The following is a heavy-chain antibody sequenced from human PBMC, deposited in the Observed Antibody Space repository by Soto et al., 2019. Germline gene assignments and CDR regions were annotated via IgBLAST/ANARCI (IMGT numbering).Heavy chain of an antibody. J-gene: IGHJ5*02. Sequence: QVQLVQSGAEVKKPGASVKVSCKASGYTFTSYAMHWVRQAPGQRLEWMGWINAGNGNTKYSQKFQGRVTITRDTTASTDYMDLSSLRSEDTAVYYCARGSGGYFHWFDPWGQGTLVTVSS. CDR2: INAGNGNT. CDR1: GYTFTSYA. D-gene: IGHD5-12*01. CDR3: ARGSGGYFHWFDP. V-gene: IGHV1-3*01.